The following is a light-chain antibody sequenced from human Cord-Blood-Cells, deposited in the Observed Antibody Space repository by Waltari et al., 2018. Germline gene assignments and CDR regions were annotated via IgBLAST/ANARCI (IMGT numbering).Light chain of an antibody. CDR3: QQYGSSPPYT. CDR2: GAS. Sequence: EIVLTQSPGTLSLSPGERATLSCRASQSVSSSYLAWYQQKPGQAPRRLIYGASSRATGIPDRFSGSGAGTDFTLTISRLEPEDFAVDYCQQYGSSPPYTFGQGTKLEIK. J-gene: IGKJ2*01. CDR1: QSVSSSY. V-gene: IGKV3-20*01.